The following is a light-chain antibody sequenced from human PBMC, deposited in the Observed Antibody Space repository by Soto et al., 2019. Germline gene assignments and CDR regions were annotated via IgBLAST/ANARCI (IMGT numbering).Light chain of an antibody. CDR1: QSVSSSH. V-gene: IGKV3-20*01. Sequence: EIVMTQSPATLSVSPGERATLSCRASQSVSSSHLAWYQQKPGQGPRLLIYGTSNRATGISDRFSGSGSGTDFTLTISRLEPEDFAVYHCQQYGNSPWTFGQGTKV. CDR3: QQYGNSPWT. J-gene: IGKJ1*01. CDR2: GTS.